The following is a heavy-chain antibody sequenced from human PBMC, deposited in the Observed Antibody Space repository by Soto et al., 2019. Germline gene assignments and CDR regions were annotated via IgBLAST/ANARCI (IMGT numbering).Heavy chain of an antibody. CDR1: VFTFSDYE. J-gene: IGHJ4*02. D-gene: IGHD3-10*01. V-gene: IGHV3-48*03. CDR2: MSGPGATV. Sequence: PRGSLRLSCSASVFTFSDYEMNWVRQAPGRGLEWVSYMSGPGATVYYADSVKGRFTISRDNAWNSLYLQMDSLRVEDTAIYYCARDRAGVPFDHWGQGTLVTVSS. CDR3: ARDRAGVPFDH.